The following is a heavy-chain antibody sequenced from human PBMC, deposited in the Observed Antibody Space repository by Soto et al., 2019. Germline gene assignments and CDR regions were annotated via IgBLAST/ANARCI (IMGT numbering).Heavy chain of an antibody. Sequence: SETLSLTCTVSGGSNSSGDYYWSWIRQPPGKGLEWIGYIYYSGSTYYNPSLKSRVTISGDTSKNQFSLKLSSVTAADTAVYYCARGSSSYYDSSGYDYWGQGTLVTVSS. D-gene: IGHD3-22*01. J-gene: IGHJ4*02. CDR2: IYYSGST. CDR1: GGSNSSGDYY. CDR3: ARGSSSYYDSSGYDY. V-gene: IGHV4-30-4*01.